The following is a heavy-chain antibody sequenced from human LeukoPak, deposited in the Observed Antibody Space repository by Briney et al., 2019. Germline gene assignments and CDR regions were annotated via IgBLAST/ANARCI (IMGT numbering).Heavy chain of an antibody. V-gene: IGHV4-39*07. Sequence: SETLSLTCTVSGGSISSNSYYWSWIRQPPGKGLEWIGEINHSGSTNYNPSLKSRVTISVDTSKNQFSLKLSSVTAADTAVYYCARRAEMATIESYFDYWGQGTLVTVSS. CDR2: INHSGST. J-gene: IGHJ4*02. D-gene: IGHD5-24*01. CDR1: GGSISSNSYY. CDR3: ARRAEMATIESYFDY.